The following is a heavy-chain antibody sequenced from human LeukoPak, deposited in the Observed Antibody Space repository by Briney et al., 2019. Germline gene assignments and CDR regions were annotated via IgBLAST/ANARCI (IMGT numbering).Heavy chain of an antibody. V-gene: IGHV3-21*04. CDR3: AKGHRIDY. CDR2: ISRSSSYI. J-gene: IGHJ4*02. CDR1: GFTFSDYS. Sequence: GGSLRLSCAASGFTFSDYSMNWVRQAPGKGLEWVSSISRSSSYIYYADSVKGRFTISGDNSKNTLYLQMNSLRAEDTAVYYCAKGHRIDYWGQGTLVTVSS.